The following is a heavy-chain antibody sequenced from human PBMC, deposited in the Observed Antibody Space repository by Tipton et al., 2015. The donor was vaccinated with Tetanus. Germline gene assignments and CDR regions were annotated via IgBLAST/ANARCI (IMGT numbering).Heavy chain of an antibody. J-gene: IGHJ4*02. D-gene: IGHD3-16*01. CDR1: GFTVSSNY. CDR2: IYSGGNT. CDR3: ARRQVEGGAHFDH. Sequence: QLVQSGGGLIQPGESLRLSCAASGFTVSSNYMTWVRQAPGKGLEWVSLIYSGGNTYYADSVKGRFTISRDNSKNTLYLQMNSLRAEDSAVYYCARRQVEGGAHFDHWGQGTLVTVSS. V-gene: IGHV3-53*01.